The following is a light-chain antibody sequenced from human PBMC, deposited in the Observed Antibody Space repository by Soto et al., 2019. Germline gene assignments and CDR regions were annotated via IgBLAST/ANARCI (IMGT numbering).Light chain of an antibody. Sequence: QSALTQPPSASGTPGQTVTISCSGSRSNVGRNAVSWYQQVPGMAPKLLVFATNKRPSGVPDRFSGSASGASASLAISGLQSEDEADYYGAAWDDTLNGPLFGGGTKLTVL. J-gene: IGLJ2*01. CDR1: RSNVGRNA. CDR2: ATN. V-gene: IGLV1-44*01. CDR3: AAWDDTLNGPL.